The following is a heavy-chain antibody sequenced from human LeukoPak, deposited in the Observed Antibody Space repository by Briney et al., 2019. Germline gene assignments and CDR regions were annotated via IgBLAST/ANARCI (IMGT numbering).Heavy chain of an antibody. CDR2: IYYSGST. D-gene: IGHD3-3*01. CDR1: GGSISSGDYY. Sequence: PSQTLSLTCTVSGGSISSGDYYWSWIRQPPGKGLEWIGHIYYSGSTYYNPSLKSRVTISVDTSKNQFSLKLSSVTAADTAVYYCARGIKGVRFWSGYYEIWFDPWGQGTLVTVSS. J-gene: IGHJ5*02. V-gene: IGHV4-30-4*01. CDR3: ARGIKGVRFWSGYYEIWFDP.